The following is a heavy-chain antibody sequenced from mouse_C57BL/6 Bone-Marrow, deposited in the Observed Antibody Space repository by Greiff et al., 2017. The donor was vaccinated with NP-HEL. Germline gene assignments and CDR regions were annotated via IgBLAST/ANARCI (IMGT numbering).Heavy chain of an antibody. V-gene: IGHV5-4*01. CDR3: ASDGYSFAY. CDR2: ISDGGSYT. CDR1: GFTFSSYA. D-gene: IGHD2-3*01. J-gene: IGHJ3*01. Sequence: EVHLVESGGGLVKPGGSLKLSCAASGFTFSSYAMSWVRQTPEKRLEWVATISDGGSYTYYPDNVKGRFTISRDNAKNNLYLQMSHLKSEDTAMYYCASDGYSFAYWGQGTLVTVSA.